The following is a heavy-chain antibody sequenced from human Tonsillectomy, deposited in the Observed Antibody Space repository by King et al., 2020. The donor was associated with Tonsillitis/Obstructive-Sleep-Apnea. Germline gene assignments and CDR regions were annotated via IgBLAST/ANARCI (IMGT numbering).Heavy chain of an antibody. J-gene: IGHJ6*03. CDR2: ISRNSGSI. D-gene: IGHD1-20*01. CDR1: GFTFDDYA. CDR3: AKGPNTWNYKYYMDI. V-gene: IGHV3-9*01. Sequence: VQLVESGGGLAQPDRSLRLSCAASGFTFDDYAMHWVRQAPGKGLEWVSGISRNSGSIGYADYVKGRFTISKDNDKNSLYLQMNSLESDDTALYYCAKGPNTWNYKYYMDIGGKGTTVTVS.